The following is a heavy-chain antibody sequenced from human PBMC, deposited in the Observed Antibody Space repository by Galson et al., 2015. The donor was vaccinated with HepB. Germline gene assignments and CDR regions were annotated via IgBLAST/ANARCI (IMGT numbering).Heavy chain of an antibody. V-gene: IGHV3-21*01. CDR2: ISSSSSYI. J-gene: IGHJ4*02. CDR3: ARWGFLEWPSPYYFDY. D-gene: IGHD3-3*01. CDR1: GFTFSSYS. Sequence: SLRLSCAASGFTFSSYSMNWVRQAPGKGLEWVSSISSSSSYIYYADSVKGRFTISRDNAKNSLYLQMNSLRAEDTAVYYCARWGFLEWPSPYYFDYWGQGTLVTVSS.